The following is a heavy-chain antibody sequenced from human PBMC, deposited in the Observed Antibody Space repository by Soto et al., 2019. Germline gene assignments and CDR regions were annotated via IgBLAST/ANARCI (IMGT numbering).Heavy chain of an antibody. CDR1: GFTFSSYA. CDR2: ISGSGGST. J-gene: IGHJ3*02. CDR3: AKDRRRSYGSGSCYNGDAFDI. D-gene: IGHD3-10*01. Sequence: PGGSLRLSCAASGFTFSSYAMSWVRQAPGKGLEWVSAISGSGGSTYYADSVKGRFTISRDNSKNTLYLQMNSLRAEDTAVYYCAKDRRRSYGSGSCYNGDAFDIWGQGTMVTVSS. V-gene: IGHV3-23*01.